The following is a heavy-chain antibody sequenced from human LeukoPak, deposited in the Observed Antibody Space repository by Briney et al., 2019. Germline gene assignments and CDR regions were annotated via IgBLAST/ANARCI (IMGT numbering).Heavy chain of an antibody. CDR1: GGSISSSNW. CDR2: IYHSGST. V-gene: IGHV4-4*02. D-gene: IGHD2-8*01. J-gene: IGHJ3*02. Sequence: SETLSLTCAVSGGSISSSNWWSWVRQPPGKGLEWIGEIYHSGSTNYNPSLKSRVTISVDKSKNQFSLKLSSVTAADTAVYYCARGDYCTNGVCAFDIWGQGTMVTVSS. CDR3: ARGDYCTNGVCAFDI.